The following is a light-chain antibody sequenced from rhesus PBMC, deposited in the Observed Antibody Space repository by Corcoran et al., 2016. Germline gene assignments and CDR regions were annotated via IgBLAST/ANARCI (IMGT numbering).Light chain of an antibody. CDR2: AAS. V-gene: IGKV1-18*01. Sequence: DIQMTQSPSSLSASVGDKVTITRRASQGISSGLAWYQQKPGKAPKLLIYAASSLQSGVPSRFSGSGAGTDYTLTIRGLQPEDFATYYCPQSTNTPRTFGQGTKVEIK. CDR1: QGISSG. J-gene: IGKJ1*01. CDR3: PQSTNTPRT.